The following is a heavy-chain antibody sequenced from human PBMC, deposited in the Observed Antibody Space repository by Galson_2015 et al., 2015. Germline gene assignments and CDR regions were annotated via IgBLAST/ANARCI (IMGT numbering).Heavy chain of an antibody. CDR2: IKSEAYGGTP. V-gene: IGHV3-49*04. D-gene: IGHD2/OR15-2a*01. CDR1: GFTFGDFA. Sequence: SLRLSCATSGFTFGDFAVTWVRQAPGKGPEWVGFIKSEAYGGTPDYAPSVKGRFTISRDDSNSVAYLQLNRLRTDDTAVYYCGRIRRKNSSSPHYYMDVWGRGTTVIVS. CDR3: GRIRRKNSSSPHYYMDV. J-gene: IGHJ6*03.